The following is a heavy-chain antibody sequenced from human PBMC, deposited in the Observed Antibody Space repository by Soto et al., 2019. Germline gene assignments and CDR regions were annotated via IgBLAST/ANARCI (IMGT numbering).Heavy chain of an antibody. D-gene: IGHD3-3*01. V-gene: IGHV3-13*01. Sequence: GGSLRLSCAASGFTLSTYDMHWVRQGTEKGLEWVSAIGTAGDTYYLDSVKGRFTISRENAKNSLYLQMSSLRAGDTAIYYCVRDGGPWGQGTLVTVSS. CDR2: IGTAGDT. CDR3: VRDGGP. J-gene: IGHJ5*02. CDR1: GFTLSTYD.